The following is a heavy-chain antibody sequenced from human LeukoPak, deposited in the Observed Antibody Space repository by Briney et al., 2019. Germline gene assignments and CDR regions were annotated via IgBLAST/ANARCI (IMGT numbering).Heavy chain of an antibody. CDR3: ARVYSGYDYYYYYTDV. CDR2: ISSGGSTL. D-gene: IGHD5-12*01. J-gene: IGHJ6*03. Sequence: GGSLRLSCAASGFTFSSYSMNWVRQAPGKGLEWVSYISSGGSTLYYADSVKGRFTISRDNAKNSLYLQMNSLRAEDTAVYYCARVYSGYDYYYYYTDVWGKGTTVTVSS. CDR1: GFTFSSYS. V-gene: IGHV3-48*04.